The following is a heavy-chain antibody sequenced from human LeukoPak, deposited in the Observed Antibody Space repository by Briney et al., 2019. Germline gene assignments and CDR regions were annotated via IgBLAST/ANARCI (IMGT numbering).Heavy chain of an antibody. J-gene: IGHJ4*02. Sequence: SETLSLTCTVSGYSISSGYYWGWIRQPPGKGLEWIGSIYHSGSTYYNPSLKSRVTISVDTSKNQFSLKLSSVTAADTAVYYCARDFISSGYYLYYFDYWGQGTLVTVSS. CDR3: ARDFISSGYYLYYFDY. CDR1: GYSISSGYY. V-gene: IGHV4-38-2*02. CDR2: IYHSGST. D-gene: IGHD3-22*01.